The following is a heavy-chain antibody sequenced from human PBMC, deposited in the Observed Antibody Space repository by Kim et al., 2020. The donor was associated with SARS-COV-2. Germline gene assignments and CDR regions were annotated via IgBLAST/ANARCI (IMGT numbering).Heavy chain of an antibody. V-gene: IGHV3-30*02. CDR3: ATGGSGSSPFDY. Sequence: YYAESVKGRFTISRDNSKNTLYLQMNSLRAEDTAVYYCATGGSGSSPFDYWGQGTLVTVSS. D-gene: IGHD1-26*01. J-gene: IGHJ4*02.